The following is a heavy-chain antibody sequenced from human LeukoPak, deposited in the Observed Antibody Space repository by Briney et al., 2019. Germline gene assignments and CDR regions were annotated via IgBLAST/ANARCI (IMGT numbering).Heavy chain of an antibody. J-gene: IGHJ6*02. V-gene: IGHV1-8*01. CDR1: GYTFTSYD. Sequence: ASVKVSCKASGYTFTSYDINWVRQATGQGLEWMGWMNPNSGNTGYAQKFQGRVTMTRNTSISTAYMELSSLRSEDTAVYYCAVGRRRGYCSGGSCYPKGYYYYGMDVWGQGTTVTVSS. D-gene: IGHD2-15*01. CDR3: AVGRRRGYCSGGSCYPKGYYYYGMDV. CDR2: MNPNSGNT.